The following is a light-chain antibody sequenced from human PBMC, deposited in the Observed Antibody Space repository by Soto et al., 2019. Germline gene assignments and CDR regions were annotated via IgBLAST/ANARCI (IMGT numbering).Light chain of an antibody. CDR1: SSDFGTYNL. J-gene: IGLJ3*02. CDR3: CSYAGTTATWL. V-gene: IGLV2-23*02. Sequence: QSALTQPASVSGSPGQSITISCTGTSSDFGTYNLVSWYQQHPGKAPKLIIYEVTQRPSGVSNRFSASKSGNTASLTISGLQAEDEADYYCCSYAGTTATWLFGGGTKVTVL. CDR2: EVT.